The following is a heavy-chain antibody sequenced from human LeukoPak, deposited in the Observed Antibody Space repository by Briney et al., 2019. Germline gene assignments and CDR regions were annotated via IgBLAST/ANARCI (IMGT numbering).Heavy chain of an antibody. J-gene: IGHJ5*02. V-gene: IGHV1-69*05. D-gene: IGHD3-22*01. Sequence: GASVKVSCKASGGTFSSYAISWVRQAPGQGLEWMGGIIPIFGTANYAQKFQGRVTITTDESTSTAYMELSSLRPEDTAVYYCARDPSITMIVGWFDPWGQGTLVTVSS. CDR3: ARDPSITMIVGWFDP. CDR1: GGTFSSYA. CDR2: IIPIFGTA.